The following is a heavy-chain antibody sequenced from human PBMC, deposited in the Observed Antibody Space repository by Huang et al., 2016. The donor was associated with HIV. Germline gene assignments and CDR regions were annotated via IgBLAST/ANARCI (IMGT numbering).Heavy chain of an antibody. CDR2: ITQSGKT. CDR1: GDSLSGFF. V-gene: IGHV4-34*01. J-gene: IGHJ5*02. Sequence: QVRLDQWGAGLLKPSETLTLTCAVYGDSLSGFFWSWIRQSPGKGLEGIGEITQSGKTNYHPSLKSQMTIALDTSKNQFSLKLRSVTANDTSTYFCARGRGTSWSFFDTWGQG. D-gene: IGHD6-13*01. CDR3: ARGRGTSWSFFDT.